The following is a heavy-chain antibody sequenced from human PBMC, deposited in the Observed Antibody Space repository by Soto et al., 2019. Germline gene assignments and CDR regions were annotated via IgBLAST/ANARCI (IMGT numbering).Heavy chain of an antibody. J-gene: IGHJ4*02. CDR3: ARDGIGMATITGDY. Sequence: QVQLVQSGAEVTQPGSSVKVSCKASGGTFSSSAISWVRQAPGHGLEWLGGLIPIFGTANYAQKCQGRGTISADESTSAAYMELSSLRSEDTAVYYCARDGIGMATITGDYWGQGTLVTVSS. D-gene: IGHD5-12*01. CDR2: LIPIFGTA. CDR1: GGTFSSSA. V-gene: IGHV1-69*01.